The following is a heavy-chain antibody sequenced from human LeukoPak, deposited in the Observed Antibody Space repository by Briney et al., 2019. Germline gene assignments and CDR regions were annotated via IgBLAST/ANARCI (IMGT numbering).Heavy chain of an antibody. CDR3: ASHIAYYYDSSGYLLGYFQH. J-gene: IGHJ1*01. D-gene: IGHD3-22*01. CDR2: IYYSGST. V-gene: IGHV4-59*08. CDR1: GGSISSYY. Sequence: SETLSLTCTVSGGSISSYYWSWIRQPPGKGLEWIGYIYYSGSTNYNPSLKSRVTISVDTSKNQFSLKLSSVTAADTAVYYCASHIAYYYDSSGYLLGYFQHWGQGTLVTVSS.